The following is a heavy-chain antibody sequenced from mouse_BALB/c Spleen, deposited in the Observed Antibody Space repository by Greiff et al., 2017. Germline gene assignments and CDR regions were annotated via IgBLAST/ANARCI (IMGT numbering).Heavy chain of an antibody. V-gene: IGHV2-6-7*01. CDR2: IWGDGST. Sequence: VKLEESGPGLVAPSQSLSITCTVSGFSLTGYGVNWVRQPPGKGLEWLGMIWGDGSTDYNSALKSRLSISKDNSKSQVFLKMNSPQTADTARYYCARERSRGGYAMDYWGQGTSVTVSS. J-gene: IGHJ4*01. CDR3: ARERSRGGYAMDY. CDR1: GFSLTGYG.